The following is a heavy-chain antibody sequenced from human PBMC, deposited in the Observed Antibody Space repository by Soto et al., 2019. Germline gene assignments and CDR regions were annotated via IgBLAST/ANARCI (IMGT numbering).Heavy chain of an antibody. CDR2: ISSSSSTI. Sequence: HPGGSLRLSCAASGFTFSSYSMNWVRQASGKGLEWVSYISSSSSTIYYADSVKGRFTISRDNAKNSLYLQMNSLRDEDTALYYCARPDYSTSSYGTDVWRKGPTITVPS. CDR1: GFTFSSYS. J-gene: IGHJ6*04. D-gene: IGHD6-6*01. V-gene: IGHV3-48*02. CDR3: ARPDYSTSSYGTDV.